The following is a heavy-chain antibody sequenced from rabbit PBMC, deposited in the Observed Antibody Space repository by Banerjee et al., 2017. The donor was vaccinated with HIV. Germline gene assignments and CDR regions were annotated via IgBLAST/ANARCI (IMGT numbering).Heavy chain of an antibody. D-gene: IGHD2-1*01. V-gene: IGHV1S47*01. J-gene: IGHJ4*01. CDR3: ARRADYAFKL. Sequence: QEYLEESGGDLVKPEGSLTLTCTASGFSFSNKYVMYWVRQAPGKGLEWIGCINTVYASWAKGRFTISRTSSTTVTLQLNSLTAADTATYFCARRADYAFKLWGPGTLVT. CDR1: GFSFSNKYV. CDR2: INT.